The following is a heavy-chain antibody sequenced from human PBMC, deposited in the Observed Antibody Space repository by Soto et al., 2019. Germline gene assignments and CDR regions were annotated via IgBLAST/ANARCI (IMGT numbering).Heavy chain of an antibody. CDR3: AKEICDPNGCYGRWLDP. Sequence: SETLSLTCTVSGGSISSYYWSWIRQPPGKGLEWIGYVFYSGSTNYNPSLKSRVTISVDTSKNQFSLNLSSVTAADTAVYYCAKEICDPNGCYGRWLDPWGQGTLVTVSS. CDR1: GGSISSYY. D-gene: IGHD2-15*01. V-gene: IGHV4-59*01. CDR2: VFYSGST. J-gene: IGHJ5*02.